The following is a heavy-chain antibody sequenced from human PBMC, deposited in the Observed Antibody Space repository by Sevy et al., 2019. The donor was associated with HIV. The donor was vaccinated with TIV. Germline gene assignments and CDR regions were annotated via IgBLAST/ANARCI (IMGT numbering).Heavy chain of an antibody. Sequence: GGSLRLSCAASGFTFSRFGMHWVRQAPGKGLEWVAFIRYDGGNKYYVDSVKGRFTISRDNSKNTLYLQMDALMAEDTAGYYCAKTGTTQLDYWGQGTLVTVSS. CDR1: GFTFSRFG. D-gene: IGHD1-7*01. V-gene: IGHV3-30*02. CDR3: AKTGTTQLDY. CDR2: IRYDGGNK. J-gene: IGHJ4*02.